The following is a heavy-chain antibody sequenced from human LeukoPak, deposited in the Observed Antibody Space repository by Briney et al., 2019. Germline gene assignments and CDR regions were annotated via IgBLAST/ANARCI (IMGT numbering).Heavy chain of an antibody. CDR2: ISYDGRNK. CDR3: ARGGGLSDFDY. J-gene: IGHJ4*02. D-gene: IGHD3-16*01. V-gene: IGHV3-30*04. CDR1: RFIFSNFA. Sequence: GGSLRLSCVASRFIFSNFAMHWVRQAPGKGLEWVAFISYDGRNKNYADSVKGRFTISRDNSKNTLYLQMNSLRAEDTAVYYCARGGGLSDFDYWGQGTLVTVSS.